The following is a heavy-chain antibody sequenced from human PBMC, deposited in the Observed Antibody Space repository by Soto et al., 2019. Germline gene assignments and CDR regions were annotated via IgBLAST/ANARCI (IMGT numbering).Heavy chain of an antibody. CDR2: IWYDGSNK. D-gene: IGHD2-15*01. Sequence: PGGSLRLSCAASGFTFSSYGMHWVRQAPGKGLEWVAVIWYDGSNKYYADSVKGRFTISRDNSKNTLYLQMNSLRAEDTAVYYCARAHCSGGSCYLGYFDYWGQGTLVTVSS. CDR1: GFTFSSYG. CDR3: ARAHCSGGSCYLGYFDY. J-gene: IGHJ4*02. V-gene: IGHV3-33*01.